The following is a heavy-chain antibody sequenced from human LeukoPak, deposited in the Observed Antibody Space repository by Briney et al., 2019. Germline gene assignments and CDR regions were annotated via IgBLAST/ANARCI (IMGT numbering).Heavy chain of an antibody. Sequence: ASVKVSCKASGYTFTGYGISWVRQAPGQGLEWMGWISAYNGNTNYAQKLQGRVAMTTDTSTSTAYMELRSLRSDDTAVYYCAREPPLNSGYDQTFDYWGQGTLVTVSS. CDR2: ISAYNGNT. CDR1: GYTFTGYG. D-gene: IGHD5-12*01. CDR3: AREPPLNSGYDQTFDY. V-gene: IGHV1-18*01. J-gene: IGHJ4*02.